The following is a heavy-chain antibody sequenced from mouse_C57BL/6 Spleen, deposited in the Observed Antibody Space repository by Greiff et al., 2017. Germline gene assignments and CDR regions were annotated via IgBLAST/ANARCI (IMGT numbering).Heavy chain of an antibody. Sequence: EVHLVESGGGLVKPGGSLKLSCAASGFTFSDYGMHWVRQAPEKGLEWVAYISSGSSTIYYADTVKGRFTISRDNAKNTLFLQMTSLRSEDTAMYYCARSLNYYGSEYFDYWGQGTTLTVSS. CDR2: ISSGSSTI. CDR1: GFTFSDYG. J-gene: IGHJ2*01. D-gene: IGHD1-1*01. V-gene: IGHV5-17*01. CDR3: ARSLNYYGSEYFDY.